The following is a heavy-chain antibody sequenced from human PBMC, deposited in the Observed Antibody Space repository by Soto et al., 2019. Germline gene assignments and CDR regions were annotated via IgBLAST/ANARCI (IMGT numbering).Heavy chain of an antibody. CDR1: GGSISSGGYY. CDR3: AKSRLEQYYFDY. J-gene: IGHJ4*02. Sequence: SETLSLTRTVSGGSISSGGYYWSWIRQHPGKGLEWIGYIYYSGSTYYNPSLQSRVTISVDTSKNQFSLKLSSVTAADTAVYYCAKSRLEQYYFDYWGQGTLVTVSS. CDR2: IYYSGST. V-gene: IGHV4-31*03.